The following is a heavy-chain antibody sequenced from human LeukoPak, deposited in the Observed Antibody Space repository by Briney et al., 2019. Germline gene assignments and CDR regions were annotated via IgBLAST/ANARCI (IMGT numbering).Heavy chain of an antibody. CDR3: AKVPPTSMVRGVISAFDI. CDR1: GFTVSSND. V-gene: IGHV3-53*01. Sequence: GGSLRLSCAASGFTVSSNDMSWVRQAPGKGLEWVSLIYSGGSAYYADSVKGRFTISRDNSKNTLYLQMNSLRAEDTAVYYCAKVPPTSMVRGVISAFDIWGQGTMVTVSS. CDR2: IYSGGSA. J-gene: IGHJ3*02. D-gene: IGHD3-10*01.